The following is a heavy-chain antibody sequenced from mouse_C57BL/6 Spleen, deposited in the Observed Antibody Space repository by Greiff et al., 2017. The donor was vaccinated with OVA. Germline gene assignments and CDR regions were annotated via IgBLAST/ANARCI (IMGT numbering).Heavy chain of an antibody. CDR2: IDPSDSYT. CDR3: ARGVSNSAMDY. V-gene: IGHV1-50*01. CDR1: GYTFTSYW. D-gene: IGHD1-1*01. J-gene: IGHJ4*01. Sequence: VQLQQPGAELVKPGASVKLSCKASGYTFTSYWMQWVKQRPGQGLEWIGEIDPSDSYTNYNQKFKGKATLTVDTSSSTAYMQLSSLTSEDSAVYYCARGVSNSAMDYWGQGTSVTVSS.